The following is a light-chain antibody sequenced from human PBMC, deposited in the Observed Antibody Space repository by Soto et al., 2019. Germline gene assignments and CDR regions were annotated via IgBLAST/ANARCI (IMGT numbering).Light chain of an antibody. J-gene: IGLJ1*01. Sequence: QSALTQPPSVSGSPGQSVTISCTGTSSDVGKYDRVSWYQQPPGTAPKLIIYEVINRPSGVPARFSGSKSGNTASLTISGLQAEDEADYYCSSYMSNSRYVFGAGTKVTVL. V-gene: IGLV2-18*02. CDR2: EVI. CDR1: SSDVGKYDR. CDR3: SSYMSNSRYV.